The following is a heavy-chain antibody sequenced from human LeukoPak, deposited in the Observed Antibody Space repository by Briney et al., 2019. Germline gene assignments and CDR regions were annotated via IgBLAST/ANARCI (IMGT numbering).Heavy chain of an antibody. V-gene: IGHV4-4*07. CDR2: IYSSGST. CDR1: GGSISSYY. CDR3: ARMYSGTYGGIDL. J-gene: IGHJ5*02. Sequence: PSETLSLTCTVSGGSISSYYWSWIRQPAGEGLEWIGRIYSSGSTNYNPSLKSRVTLSVATSKNQFSLKLSSVTAADTAVYYCARMYSGTYGGIDLWGQGTLVTVSS. D-gene: IGHD1-26*01.